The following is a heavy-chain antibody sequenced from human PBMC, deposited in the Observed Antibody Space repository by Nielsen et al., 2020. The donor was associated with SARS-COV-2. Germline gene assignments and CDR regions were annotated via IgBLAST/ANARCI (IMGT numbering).Heavy chain of an antibody. V-gene: IGHV5-51*01. D-gene: IGHD4-23*01. CDR3: ARRGGVGDYGGDLLGYYYYGMDV. CDR2: IYPGDSDT. Sequence: GESLKISCKGSGYSFTSYWIGWVRQMPGKGLEWMGIIYPGDSDTRYSPSFQGQVTISADKSISTAYLQWSSLKASDTAMYYCARRGGVGDYGGDLLGYYYYGMDVWGQGTTVTVSS. CDR1: GYSFTSYW. J-gene: IGHJ6*02.